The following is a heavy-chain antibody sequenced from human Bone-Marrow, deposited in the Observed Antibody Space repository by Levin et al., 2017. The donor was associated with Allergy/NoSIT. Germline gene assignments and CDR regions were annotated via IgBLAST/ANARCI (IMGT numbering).Heavy chain of an antibody. V-gene: IGHV3-23*01. CDR1: GFPFSSSA. J-gene: IGHJ4*02. CDR3: AKDGAGTYYGIDY. D-gene: IGHD1-26*01. Sequence: LSLPCAASGFPFSSSAMSWVRQAPGKGLEWVSAISTGGTNTYYADSVKGRFTISRDNSKNTLYVQMNSLRAEDTAVYYCAKDGAGTYYGIDYWGQGTLVTVSS. CDR2: ISTGGTNT.